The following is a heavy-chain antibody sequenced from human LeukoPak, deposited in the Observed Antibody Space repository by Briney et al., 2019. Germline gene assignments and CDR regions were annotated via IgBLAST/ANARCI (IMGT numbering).Heavy chain of an antibody. Sequence: GGSLRVSCAVSGFTFSTYSMNWVRQAPGKGLEWVSYISSSSGTIYYADSVKGRFTISRDNAKNSLFLQMNSLRDEDTAVYYCARDLRYSPGVFLDYWGQGTLVTVPS. CDR1: GFTFSTYS. V-gene: IGHV3-48*02. D-gene: IGHD5-18*01. J-gene: IGHJ4*02. CDR2: ISSSSGTI. CDR3: ARDLRYSPGVFLDY.